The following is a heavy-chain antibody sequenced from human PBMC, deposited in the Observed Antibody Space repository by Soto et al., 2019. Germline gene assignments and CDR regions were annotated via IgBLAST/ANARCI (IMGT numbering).Heavy chain of an antibody. J-gene: IGHJ5*02. CDR3: ARGRQYYDFWSGYSNRWFDP. Sequence: PSETLSLTCAVYGGSFSGYYWSWIRQPPGKGLEWIGEINHSGSTNYNPSLKSRVTISVDTSKNQLSLKLSSVTAADTAVYYCARGRQYYDFWSGYSNRWFDPWGQGTLVTVSS. CDR2: INHSGST. V-gene: IGHV4-34*01. D-gene: IGHD3-3*01. CDR1: GGSFSGYY.